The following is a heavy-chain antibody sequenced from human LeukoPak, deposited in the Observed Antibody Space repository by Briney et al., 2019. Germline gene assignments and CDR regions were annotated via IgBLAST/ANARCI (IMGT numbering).Heavy chain of an antibody. Sequence: SETLSLTCTVSGGSISYYYWSWIRQSPGKGLEWTGYIYYSGTTNYNPSLKSRVTISVDTSKNQFSLQLRSVTAADTAVYYCARENPQTTVPEGMDVWGQGTTVTVSS. CDR1: GGSISYYY. V-gene: IGHV4-59*01. CDR3: ARENPQTTVPEGMDV. D-gene: IGHD4-17*01. CDR2: IYYSGTT. J-gene: IGHJ6*02.